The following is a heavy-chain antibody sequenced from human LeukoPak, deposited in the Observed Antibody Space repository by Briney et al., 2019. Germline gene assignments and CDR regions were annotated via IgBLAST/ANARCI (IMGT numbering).Heavy chain of an antibody. CDR3: AAGNPRVWGGPYSGSYFTRYYYYYGMDV. CDR2: FDPEDGET. D-gene: IGHD1-26*01. Sequence: ASVKVSCTVSGYTLTELSMHWVRQAPGKGLEWMGGFDPEDGETIYAQKFQGRVTMTEDTSTDTAYMELSSLRSEDTAVYYCAAGNPRVWGGPYSGSYFTRYYYYYGMDVWGQGTTVTVSS. J-gene: IGHJ6*02. V-gene: IGHV1-24*01. CDR1: GYTLTELS.